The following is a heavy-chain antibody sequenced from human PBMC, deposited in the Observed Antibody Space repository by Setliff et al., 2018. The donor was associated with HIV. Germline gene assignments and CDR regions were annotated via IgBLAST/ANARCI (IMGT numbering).Heavy chain of an antibody. J-gene: IGHJ4*02. Sequence: SVKVSCKASGGTFSSYAISWVRQAPGQGLEWMGGIIPIFGTANYAQKFQGRVTITTDESTSTAYMELSSLRSEDTAVYYCARSRSRYYNFWSGYYVPPFDYWGQGTLVTVSS. CDR2: IIPIFGTA. V-gene: IGHV1-69*05. CDR1: GGTFSSYA. CDR3: ARSRSRYYNFWSGYYVPPFDY. D-gene: IGHD3-3*01.